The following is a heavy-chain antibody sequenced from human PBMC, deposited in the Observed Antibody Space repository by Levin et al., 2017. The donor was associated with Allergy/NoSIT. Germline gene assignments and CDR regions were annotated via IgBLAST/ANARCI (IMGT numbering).Heavy chain of an antibody. V-gene: IGHV4-31*03. CDR2: IYYSGST. CDR1: GGSISSGGYY. D-gene: IGHD2-21*01. J-gene: IGHJ4*02. Sequence: SETLSLTCTVSGGSISSGGYYWSWIRQHPGKGLEWIGYIYYSGSTYYNPSLKSRVTISIDTSKNQFSLKLSSVTAADTAVYYCARDAYCSGDCPRYVDYWGQGTLVTVSS. CDR3: ARDAYCSGDCPRYVDY.